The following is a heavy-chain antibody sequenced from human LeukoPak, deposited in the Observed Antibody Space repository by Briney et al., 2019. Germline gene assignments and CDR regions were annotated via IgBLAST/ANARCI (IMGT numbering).Heavy chain of an antibody. V-gene: IGHV4-4*07. J-gene: IGHJ5*02. CDR3: ARDTTYYYGSGSYLNWFDP. D-gene: IGHD3-10*01. CDR1: GGSISSYY. Sequence: SETLSLTCTVYGGSISSYYWSWIRQPAGKGLEWIGRIYTSGSTNYNPSLKSRVTISVDKSKNQFSLKLSSVTAADTAVYYCARDTTYYYGSGSYLNWFDPWGQGTLVTVSS. CDR2: IYTSGST.